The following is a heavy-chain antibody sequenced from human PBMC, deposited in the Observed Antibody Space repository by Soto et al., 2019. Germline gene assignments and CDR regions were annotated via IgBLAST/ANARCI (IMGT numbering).Heavy chain of an antibody. J-gene: IGHJ5*02. Sequence: GASVKVSCKASGYTFTSYAMHWVRQAPGQRLEWMGWINADNGNTNYSQKLQGRVTMTTDTSTSTAYMELRSLRSDDTAVYYCARGCGYSYGYCWFDPWGQGTLVTVSS. V-gene: IGHV1-3*01. D-gene: IGHD5-18*01. CDR2: INADNGNT. CDR1: GYTFTSYA. CDR3: ARGCGYSYGYCWFDP.